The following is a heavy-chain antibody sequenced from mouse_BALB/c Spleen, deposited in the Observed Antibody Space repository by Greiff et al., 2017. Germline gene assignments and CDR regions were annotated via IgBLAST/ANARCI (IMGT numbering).Heavy chain of an antibody. CDR2: INPSNGRT. V-gene: IGHV1S81*02. D-gene: IGHD2-3*01. Sequence: QVQLQQSGAELVKPGASVKLSCKASGYTFTSYWMHWVKQRPGQGLEWIGEINPSNGRTNYNEKFKSKATLTVDKSSSTAYMQLSSLTSEDSAVYYCARSDGYSWFAYWGQGTLVTVSA. CDR3: ARSDGYSWFAY. CDR1: GYTFTSYW. J-gene: IGHJ3*01.